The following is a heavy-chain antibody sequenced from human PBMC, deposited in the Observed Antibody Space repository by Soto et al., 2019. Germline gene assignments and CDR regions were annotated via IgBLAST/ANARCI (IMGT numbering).Heavy chain of an antibody. J-gene: IGHJ5*02. Sequence: QVQRVESGGGVVQPGRSLRLSCAASGFTFSSYAMHWVRQAPGKGLEWVAVISYDGSNKYYADSVKGRFTISRDNYKNTLALYTNCLRVDDSAVFYCARERLFYSSSFLFDPWGQGTLVTVSS. V-gene: IGHV3-30-3*01. CDR3: ARERLFYSSSFLFDP. D-gene: IGHD6-6*01. CDR1: GFTFSSYA. CDR2: ISYDGSNK.